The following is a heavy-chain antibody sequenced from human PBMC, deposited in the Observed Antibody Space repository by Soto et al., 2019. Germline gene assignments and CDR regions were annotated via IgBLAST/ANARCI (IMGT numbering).Heavy chain of an antibody. V-gene: IGHV4-59*01. CDR3: AKNIRITMIVVVISYYYGMDV. Sequence: SETLSLTCTVPGGSISSYYWSWIRQPPGKGLEWIGYIYYSGSTNYNPSLKSRVTISVDTSKNQFSLKLSSVTAADTAVYYCAKNIRITMIVVVISYYYGMDVWGQGTTVTVS. CDR1: GGSISSYY. CDR2: IYYSGST. D-gene: IGHD3-22*01. J-gene: IGHJ6*02.